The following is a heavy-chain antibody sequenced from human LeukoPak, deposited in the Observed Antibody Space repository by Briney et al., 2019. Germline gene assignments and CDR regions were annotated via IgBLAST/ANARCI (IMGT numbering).Heavy chain of an antibody. D-gene: IGHD3-22*01. Sequence: GGSLRLSCAASGFTFSSYDMHWVRQATGKGLEWVSAIGTAGDTYYPGSVKGRFTISRENAKNSLYLQMNSLRAGDTAVYYCAGGANYDSSGYYSGIGAFDIWGQGSVVTVSS. V-gene: IGHV3-13*04. J-gene: IGHJ3*02. CDR3: AGGANYDSSGYYSGIGAFDI. CDR1: GFTFSSYD. CDR2: IGTAGDT.